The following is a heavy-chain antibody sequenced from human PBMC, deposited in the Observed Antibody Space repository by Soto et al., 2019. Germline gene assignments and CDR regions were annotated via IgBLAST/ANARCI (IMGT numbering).Heavy chain of an antibody. CDR3: ARRGDLLGDVGFDP. D-gene: IGHD2-21*01. CDR2: IYYSGST. J-gene: IGHJ5*02. V-gene: IGHV4-39*01. Sequence: QLQLQESGPGLVKPSETLSLTCTVSGGSISSSNYFWGWIRQPPGKGLEWIGTIYYSGSTYYNPSLKGRVTISVDTSKNQFSLRLSSVTAADTAVYYCARRGDLLGDVGFDPWGQGTLVTVSS. CDR1: GGSISSSNYF.